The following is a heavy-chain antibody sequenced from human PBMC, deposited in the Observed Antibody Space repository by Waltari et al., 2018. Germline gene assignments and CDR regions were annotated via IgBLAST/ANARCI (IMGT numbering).Heavy chain of an antibody. Sequence: EVQLVDSGGDLTQPGGSLRLSCVASGFTFTSYAMSWVRQVPGKGLEWVSSITAGGHITYYADSVKGRFSISRDNSKNTVYLQMDSLRAEDTAVYHCAKGETTGWYRCFDYWGQGTQVTVSS. D-gene: IGHD6-19*01. CDR3: AKGETTGWYRCFDY. V-gene: IGHV3-23*04. CDR1: GFTFTSYA. J-gene: IGHJ4*02. CDR2: ITAGGHIT.